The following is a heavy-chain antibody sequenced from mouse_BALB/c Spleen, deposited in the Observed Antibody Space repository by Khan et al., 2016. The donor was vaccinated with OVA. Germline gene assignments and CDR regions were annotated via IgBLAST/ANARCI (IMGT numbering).Heavy chain of an antibody. Sequence: EVELVESGGGLVKPGGSLKLSCAASGFTFSTYAMSWVRQTPEKRLEWVASISSDGDYTYYPDNVTGRFTISRDNAKNTLYLQMSSLRSEDTAIXYCARSPYGNFAYWGQGTLVTVSA. J-gene: IGHJ3*01. CDR3: ARSPYGNFAY. V-gene: IGHV5-9-3*01. CDR1: GFTFSTYA. CDR2: ISSDGDYT. D-gene: IGHD2-1*01.